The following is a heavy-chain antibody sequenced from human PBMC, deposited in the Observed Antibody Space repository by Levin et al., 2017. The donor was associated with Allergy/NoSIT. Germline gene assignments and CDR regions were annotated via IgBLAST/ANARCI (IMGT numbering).Heavy chain of an antibody. CDR1: GYSFSDYY. V-gene: IGHV1-2*02. CDR2: INPNSGGT. CDR3: ARDKSGRDTGGSYDS. Sequence: ASVKVSCKASGYSFSDYYIHWVRQAPGQGLEWMGRINPNSGGTNYAQTFQGRVTMTSDTSTCSAYMELSRLTSDDTAVYYCARDKSGRDTGGSYDSWGQGTLVTVSS. D-gene: IGHD2-8*02. J-gene: IGHJ5*01.